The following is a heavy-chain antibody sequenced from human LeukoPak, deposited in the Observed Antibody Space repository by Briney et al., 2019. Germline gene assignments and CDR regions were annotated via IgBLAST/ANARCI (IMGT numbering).Heavy chain of an antibody. V-gene: IGHV1-8*03. D-gene: IGHD6-19*01. CDR3: ARGGNNINSSGWYQDYYYYMDV. CDR2: MNPNSGNT. Sequence: ASVKVSCKASGYTFTCYDINWVRQATGQGLEWMGWMNPNSGNTGYAQKFQGRVTITRNTSISTAYMELSSLRSEDTAVYYCARGGNNINSSGWYQDYYYYMDVWGKGTTVTVSS. J-gene: IGHJ6*03. CDR1: GYTFTCYD.